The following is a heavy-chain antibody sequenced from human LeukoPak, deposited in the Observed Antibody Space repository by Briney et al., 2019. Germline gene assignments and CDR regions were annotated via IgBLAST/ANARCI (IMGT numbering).Heavy chain of an antibody. J-gene: IGHJ4*02. D-gene: IGHD2-15*01. CDR2: IYHSGNT. Sequence: PSETLSLTCAVSGYSISTGYHWGWIRQSPGTGLEWIGSIYHSGNTYCDPSLKSRVTISVDTSMNQFSLKVTSVTAADTAVYYCARTRYCSGATCYSPELFDSWGQGTLVTVSS. V-gene: IGHV4-38-2*01. CDR3: ARTRYCSGATCYSPELFDS. CDR1: GYSISTGYH.